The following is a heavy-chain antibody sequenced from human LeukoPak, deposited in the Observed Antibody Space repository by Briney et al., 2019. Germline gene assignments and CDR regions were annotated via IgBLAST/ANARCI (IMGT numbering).Heavy chain of an antibody. Sequence: PSETLSLTCTVSGGSISNYYWSWIRQPAGKGLEWIGRSHTSGSTNYNPSLKSRVTMSADTSTNQFSLHLSSVTATDTAVYYCARGRAVAEYWGQGTLVTVSS. V-gene: IGHV4-4*07. D-gene: IGHD6-19*01. CDR1: GGSISNYY. CDR3: ARGRAVAEY. CDR2: SHTSGST. J-gene: IGHJ4*02.